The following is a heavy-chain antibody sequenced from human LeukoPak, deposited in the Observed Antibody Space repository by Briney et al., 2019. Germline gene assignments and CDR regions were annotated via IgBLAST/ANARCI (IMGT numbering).Heavy chain of an antibody. CDR2: ISSNGKTT. V-gene: IGHV3-11*04. CDR1: RFSFSDYY. Sequence: GGSLRLSCAASRFSFSDYYMSWVRQAPGKGLEWLSKISSNGKTTYYADSVKGRFTISRDNAKNSLSLQMSSLRADDTALYYCARVDAFDIWGQGTMVTVSS. J-gene: IGHJ3*02. CDR3: ARVDAFDI.